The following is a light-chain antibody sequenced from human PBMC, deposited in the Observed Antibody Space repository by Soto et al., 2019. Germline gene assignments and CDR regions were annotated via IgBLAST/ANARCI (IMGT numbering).Light chain of an antibody. CDR2: GAS. CDR1: QSVRSSY. V-gene: IGKV3-20*01. CDR3: QQHSISPIT. Sequence: PGERATLSCRASQSVRSSYLAWYQQRPGQSPRLLIYGASSRATGIPDRFSGSGSGTDFTLTISRLEPEDFAVYYCQQHSISPITFGPGTKVDIK. J-gene: IGKJ3*01.